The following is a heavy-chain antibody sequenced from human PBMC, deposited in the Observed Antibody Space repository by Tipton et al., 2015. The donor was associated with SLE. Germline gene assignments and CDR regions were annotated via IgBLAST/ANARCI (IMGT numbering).Heavy chain of an antibody. CDR2: ISGSGPNT. CDR3: ARDRGRDYDTLTGYRRH. CDR1: GFTFSSYG. V-gene: IGHV3-23*01. D-gene: IGHD3-9*01. J-gene: IGHJ4*02. Sequence: SLRLSCAASGFTFSSYGMSWVRQAPGTGLEWVSGISGSGPNTYYADSVKGRFTISRDNSKRTLKLQMNSLRAEDTAVYYCARDRGRDYDTLTGYRRHWGQGTLVVASS.